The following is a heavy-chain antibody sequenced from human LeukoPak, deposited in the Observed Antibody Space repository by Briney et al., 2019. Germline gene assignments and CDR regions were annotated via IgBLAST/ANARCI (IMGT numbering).Heavy chain of an antibody. CDR2: ISGSGGST. J-gene: IGHJ4*02. CDR1: GFAFSSYA. CDR3: AAYDYGDSYFDY. D-gene: IGHD4-17*01. Sequence: GGSLRLSCAASGFAFSSYAMSWVRQAPGKGLEWVSAISGSGGSTYYADSVKGRFTISRDNSKNTLYLQMNSLRAEDTAVYYCAAYDYGDSYFDYWGQGTLVTVSS. V-gene: IGHV3-23*01.